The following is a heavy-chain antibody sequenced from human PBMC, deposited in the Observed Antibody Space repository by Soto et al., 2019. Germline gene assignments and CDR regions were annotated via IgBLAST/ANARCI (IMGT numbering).Heavy chain of an antibody. Sequence: GGSLRLSCAVSGFTLSSYRMHWVRQAPGKGLEWVSTISGSGGSTYYADSVKGRFTISRDNSQNTLYLQMNSLRAEDTAVYYCAKSMYSGSPGSFDISGQGTAVTVSS. CDR3: AKSMYSGSPGSFDI. CDR2: ISGSGGST. J-gene: IGHJ3*02. CDR1: GFTLSSYR. V-gene: IGHV3-23*01. D-gene: IGHD1-26*01.